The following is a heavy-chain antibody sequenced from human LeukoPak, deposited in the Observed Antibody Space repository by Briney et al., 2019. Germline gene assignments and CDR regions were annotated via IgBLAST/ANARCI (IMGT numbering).Heavy chain of an antibody. D-gene: IGHD3-22*01. J-gene: IGHJ4*02. V-gene: IGHV3-30-3*01. CDR2: ISYDGSNK. CDR1: GFTFSSYA. Sequence: GGSLRLSCAASGFTFSSYAMHWVRQAPGKGLEWVAVISYDGSNKYYADSVKGRFTISRDNSKNTLYLQMNSLRAEDTALYYCTTTYHYDSSGYSSYYWGQGTLVTVSS. CDR3: TTTYHYDSSGYSSYY.